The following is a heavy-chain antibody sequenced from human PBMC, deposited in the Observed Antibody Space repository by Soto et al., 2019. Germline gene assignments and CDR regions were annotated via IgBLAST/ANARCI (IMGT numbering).Heavy chain of an antibody. CDR2: VRGTNENT. J-gene: IGHJ4*02. V-gene: IGHV3-23*01. CDR1: GFIFSDYA. CDR3: AKDGTHFDY. Sequence: EVQLLESGGNLVQPGGSLRLSCAASGFIFSDYAMSWVRQAPGKGLEWVSLVRGTNENTYYADSVKGRFTISRDNSRNTLYRQMNSLRVEDTGIYYCAKDGTHFDYWGLGTLVTVSS.